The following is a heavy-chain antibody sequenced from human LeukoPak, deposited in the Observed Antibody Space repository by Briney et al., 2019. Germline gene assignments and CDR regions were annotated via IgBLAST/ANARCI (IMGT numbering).Heavy chain of an antibody. Sequence: ASVKVSCKASGYTFTSYYMHWVRQAPGQGLEWMGIINPSGGSTNYAQKLQGRVTMTTDTSTSTAYMELRSLRSDDTAVYYSARASGKYNWNDYFDYWGQGTLVTVSS. CDR1: GYTFTSYY. CDR2: INPSGGST. CDR3: ARASGKYNWNDYFDY. J-gene: IGHJ4*02. V-gene: IGHV1-46*01. D-gene: IGHD1-20*01.